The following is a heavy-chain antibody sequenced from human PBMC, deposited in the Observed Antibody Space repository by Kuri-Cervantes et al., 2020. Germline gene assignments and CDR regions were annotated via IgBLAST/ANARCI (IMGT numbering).Heavy chain of an antibody. V-gene: IGHV3-11*04. CDR1: GFSLSDYT. CDR3: TTFEK. CDR2: ISSTGTTI. D-gene: IGHD1-14*01. Sequence: GESLKISCVVSGFSLSDYTMSWVRQAPGMGLEWVAYISSTGTTIFYADSVKGRYTISRDNAKNSVHLQMNSLRGEDTAVYYCTTFEKWGQGTLVTVSS. J-gene: IGHJ4*02.